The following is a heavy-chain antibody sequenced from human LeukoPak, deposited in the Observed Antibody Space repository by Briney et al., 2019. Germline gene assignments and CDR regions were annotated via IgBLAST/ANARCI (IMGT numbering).Heavy chain of an antibody. CDR3: AVRGSLYSSGWYNWFDP. D-gene: IGHD6-19*01. Sequence: ASVKVSCKASGYTFTGYYMHWVRQAPGQGLEWMGWINPNSGGTNYAQKFQGRVTMTRDTSISTAYMELSRLRSDDTAVYYCAVRGSLYSSGWYNWFDPWGQGTLVTVSS. J-gene: IGHJ5*02. V-gene: IGHV1-2*02. CDR2: INPNSGGT. CDR1: GYTFTGYY.